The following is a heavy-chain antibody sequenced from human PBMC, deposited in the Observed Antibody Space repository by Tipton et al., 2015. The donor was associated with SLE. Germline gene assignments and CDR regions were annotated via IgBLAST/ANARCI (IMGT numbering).Heavy chain of an antibody. Sequence: TLSLTCTVSGGSISSSSYYWGWIRQPPGKGLEWIGSIYYSGSTYYNPSLKSRVTISVDTSKNQFSLKLSSVTAADTAVYYCARRSDCTNGVCYLGGMDVWGQGTTVTVSS. CDR2: IYYSGST. CDR1: GGSISSSSYY. CDR3: ARRSDCTNGVCYLGGMDV. J-gene: IGHJ6*02. V-gene: IGHV4-39*01. D-gene: IGHD2-8*01.